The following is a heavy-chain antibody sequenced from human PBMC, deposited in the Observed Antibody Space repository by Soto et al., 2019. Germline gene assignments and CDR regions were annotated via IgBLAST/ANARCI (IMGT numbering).Heavy chain of an antibody. CDR3: ARDGYEGSGSYFWFDP. D-gene: IGHD3-10*01. CDR1: GGSISSGGYY. CDR2: IYYSGST. Sequence: PSETLSLTCTVSGGSISSGGYYWSWIPQHPGKGLEWIGYIYYSGSTYYNPSLKSRVTISVDTPKNKLSRKLSSVTAADTAVYYCARDGYEGSGSYFWFDPWGQGTMVTVSS. J-gene: IGHJ5*02. V-gene: IGHV4-31*03.